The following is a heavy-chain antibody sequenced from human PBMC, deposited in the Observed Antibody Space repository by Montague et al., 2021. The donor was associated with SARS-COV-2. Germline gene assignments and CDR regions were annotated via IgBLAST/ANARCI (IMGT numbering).Heavy chain of an antibody. Sequence: SETLSLTCTVSGDSVSHDFWTWIRQPPGQGLEWIGYVYYSRSSSYNPSLSGRVSIAVDTSKNQFSLRLSTVTAADTAIYYCVRDPAASGSGTSYDYWGQGTLVAVSS. J-gene: IGHJ4*02. CDR1: GDSVSHDF. V-gene: IGHV4-59*02. CDR2: VYYSRSS. D-gene: IGHD1-26*01. CDR3: VRDPAASGSGTSYDY.